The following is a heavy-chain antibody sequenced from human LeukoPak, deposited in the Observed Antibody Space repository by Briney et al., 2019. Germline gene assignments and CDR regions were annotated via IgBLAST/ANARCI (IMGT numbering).Heavy chain of an antibody. V-gene: IGHV4-4*02. Sequence: PSETLSLTCAVSGGSISSSNWWSWVREPPGKGLEWIGEIYHSGSTYYSPSLKSRVTISLDTSRNQFSPKLSSVTAADTAVYYCARASGGYDFFYWGQGTLVTVSS. J-gene: IGHJ4*02. CDR1: GGSISSSNW. CDR2: IYHSGST. CDR3: ARASGGYDFFY. D-gene: IGHD5-12*01.